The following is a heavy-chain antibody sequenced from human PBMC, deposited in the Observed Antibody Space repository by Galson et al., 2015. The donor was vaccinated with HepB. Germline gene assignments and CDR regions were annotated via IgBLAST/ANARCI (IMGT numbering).Heavy chain of an antibody. D-gene: IGHD3-22*01. V-gene: IGHV4-30-2*01. Sequence: LSLTCAVSGGSISSGGYSWSWIRQPPGKGLEWIGYIYHSGSTYYNPSLKSRVTISVDRSKNQFSLKLSSVTAADTAVYYCAREGPYYYDSSGHRGYNWFDPWGQGTLVTVSS. J-gene: IGHJ5*02. CDR2: IYHSGST. CDR3: AREGPYYYDSSGHRGYNWFDP. CDR1: GGSISSGGYS.